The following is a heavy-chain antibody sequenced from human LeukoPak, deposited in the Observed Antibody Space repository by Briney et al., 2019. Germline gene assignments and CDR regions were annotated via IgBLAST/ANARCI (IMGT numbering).Heavy chain of an antibody. J-gene: IGHJ4*02. CDR1: GFTFSSYG. D-gene: IGHD3-22*01. CDR3: AKDFMYYYDSSGYYTPAFFDY. CDR2: ISGSGGST. Sequence: GGSLRLSCAASGFTFSSYGMSWVRQAPGKGLEWVSAISGSGGSTYYADSVKGRFTISRDNSKNTLYLQMNSARAEDTAVYYCAKDFMYYYDSSGYYTPAFFDYWGQGTLVTVSS. V-gene: IGHV3-23*01.